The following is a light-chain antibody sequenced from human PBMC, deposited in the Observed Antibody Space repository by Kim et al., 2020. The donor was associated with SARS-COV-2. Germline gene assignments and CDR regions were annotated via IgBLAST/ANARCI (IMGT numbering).Light chain of an antibody. Sequence: LFPGQRATLSCRACLNRRRDNFACVQQRDAPAPRLLFYGASSRATGIPGRFRGSGSGTDFTLSITGLEPEDFAEYYCQQYGSPPYTFGQGTRLE. CDR2: GAS. CDR3: QQYGSPPYT. V-gene: IGKV3-20*01. CDR1: LNRRRDN. J-gene: IGKJ2*01.